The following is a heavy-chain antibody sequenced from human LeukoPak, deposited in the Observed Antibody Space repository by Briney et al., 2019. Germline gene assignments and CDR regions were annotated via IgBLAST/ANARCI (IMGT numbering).Heavy chain of an antibody. CDR3: AKGLRSDF. V-gene: IGHV1-8*01. CDR1: GYTFNHYD. J-gene: IGHJ4*02. Sequence: ASVKVSCKASGYTFNHYDVNWVRQAPGQGLEWMGWMNPKSGTRVYAQKFQGRVTMTSDSYISTAYMELTSLTSDDTAVYYCAKGLRSDFWGQGTLVIVSS. D-gene: IGHD3-16*02. CDR2: MNPKSGTR.